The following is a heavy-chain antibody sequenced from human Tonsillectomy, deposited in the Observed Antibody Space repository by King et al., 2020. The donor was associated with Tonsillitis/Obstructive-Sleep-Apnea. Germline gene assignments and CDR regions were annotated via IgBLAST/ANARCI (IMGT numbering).Heavy chain of an antibody. CDR2: ISYDGSKK. CDR1: GFTFSTYV. V-gene: IGHV3-30*04. J-gene: IGHJ6*02. D-gene: IGHD3-10*01. Sequence: VQLVESGGGVLQPGRSLRLSCAASGFTFSTYVIHWVRQAPGKGLEWVTLISYDGSKKYYADSVKGRFTISRDNSRDNSKNTLYLQMNSLRAEDTAVYYCSSGRFGMDVWGQGTTVTVSS. CDR3: SSGRFGMDV.